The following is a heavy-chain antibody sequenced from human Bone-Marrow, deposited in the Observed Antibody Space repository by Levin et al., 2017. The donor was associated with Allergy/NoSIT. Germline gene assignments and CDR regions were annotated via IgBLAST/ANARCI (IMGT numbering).Heavy chain of an antibody. J-gene: IGHJ4*02. CDR2: IKRKSDGGTT. V-gene: IGHV3-15*01. CDR3: TTNPTY. CDR1: GFTFSNTL. Sequence: AGGSLRLSCAASGFTFSNTLMNWVRQAPGKGLEWVGRIKRKSDGGTTDYAAPVKGRFTISRDDSKNTLFLQMNSLNTEDTAVYYCTTNPTYWGQGTLVTVSS.